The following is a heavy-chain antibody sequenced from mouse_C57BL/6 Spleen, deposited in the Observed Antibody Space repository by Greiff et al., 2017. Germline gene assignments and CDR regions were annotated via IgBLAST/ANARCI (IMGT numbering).Heavy chain of an antibody. D-gene: IGHD2-10*01. CDR3: ARGGAYYGNYVAY. V-gene: IGHV1-64*01. CDR2: IHPNRGST. Sequence: QVQLQQSGAELVKPGASVKLSCKASGYTFPSYGMHWVKQRPGQGLEWIGMIHPNRGSTNYNEKFKSKATLTVDKSSSTAYMQLSSLTSEDSAVYYCARGGAYYGNYVAYWGQGTLVTVSA. CDR1: GYTFPSYG. J-gene: IGHJ3*01.